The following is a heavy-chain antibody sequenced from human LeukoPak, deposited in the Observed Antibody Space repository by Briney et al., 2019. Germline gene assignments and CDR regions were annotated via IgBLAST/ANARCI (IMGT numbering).Heavy chain of an antibody. CDR3: ARDRAVVVPAAVYIHNWFDP. V-gene: IGHV1-2*02. CDR1: EYTFTGYY. CDR2: ISPRSGGT. J-gene: IGHJ5*02. D-gene: IGHD2-2*01. Sequence: ASVKVSCKASEYTFTGYYIHWVRQAPGQGLEWMGWISPRSGGTNYAQKFQGRVTMTRDTSISTAYMELSSLRSDDTAVYYCARDRAVVVPAAVYIHNWFDPWGQGTLVTVSS.